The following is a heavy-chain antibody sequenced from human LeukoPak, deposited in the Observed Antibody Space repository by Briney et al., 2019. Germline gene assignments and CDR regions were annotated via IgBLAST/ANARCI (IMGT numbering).Heavy chain of an antibody. D-gene: IGHD4-17*01. J-gene: IGHJ4*02. CDR3: ARETKNGDKPV. Sequence: SETLSLTCTVSGGSISSYYWSWIRQPAGKGLEWIGRIYTSGTTHYNPSLKSRVTISVDTSKNQFSLKLSSVTAADTAVYYCARETKNGDKPVWGQGTLVTVSS. CDR1: GGSISSYY. V-gene: IGHV4-4*07. CDR2: IYTSGTT.